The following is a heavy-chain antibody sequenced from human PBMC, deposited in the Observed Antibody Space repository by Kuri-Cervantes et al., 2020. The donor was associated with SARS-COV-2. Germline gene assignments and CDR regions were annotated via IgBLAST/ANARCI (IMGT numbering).Heavy chain of an antibody. D-gene: IGHD3-10*01. V-gene: IGHV4-38-2*01. J-gene: IGHJ6*02. CDR2: IYYGGSI. CDR3: ARRARVWFGEDAPITFQLGGMDV. Sequence: SETLSLTCAVSGYSISSGYYWGWIRQPPGKGLEWIGSIYYGGSIYYNPSLKSRVTISVDTSKNQFSLKLSSVTAADTAVYYCARRARVWFGEDAPITFQLGGMDVWGQGTTVTVSS. CDR1: GYSISSGYY.